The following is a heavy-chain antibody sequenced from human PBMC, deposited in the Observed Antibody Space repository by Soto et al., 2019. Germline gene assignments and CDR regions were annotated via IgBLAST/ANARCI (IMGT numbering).Heavy chain of an antibody. Sequence: GSLRLPCAASGVNFGNYWMHWVRQAPGKGLLWVSRINPDGSSTSYADSVKDRFTISRDNAENTLFLQMNILRAEDTALYCCTSGTFGRRGTWGQRTLVTRSS. J-gene: IGHJ5*02. CDR3: TSGTFGRRGT. D-gene: IGHD3-10*01. CDR2: INPDGSST. V-gene: IGHV3-74*01. CDR1: GVNFGNYW.